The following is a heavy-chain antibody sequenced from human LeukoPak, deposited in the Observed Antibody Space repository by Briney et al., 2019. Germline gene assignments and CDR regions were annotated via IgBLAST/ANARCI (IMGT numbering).Heavy chain of an antibody. CDR2: ISGSGDNT. Sequence: GGSLRLSCAASGFTLSSYAMSWVRQAPGKGLEWVSAISGSGDNTYYADSVKDRFTISRDTSKNTLYLQMNSLRAEDTAVYYCAKDRTMVREHFFDYWGQGALVTVSS. D-gene: IGHD3-10*01. CDR3: AKDRTMVREHFFDY. V-gene: IGHV3-23*01. CDR1: GFTLSSYA. J-gene: IGHJ4*02.